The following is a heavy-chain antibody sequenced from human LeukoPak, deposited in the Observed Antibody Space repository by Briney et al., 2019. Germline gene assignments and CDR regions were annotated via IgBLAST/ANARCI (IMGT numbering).Heavy chain of an antibody. J-gene: IGHJ3*02. CDR1: GFTFSSYG. Sequence: PGGSLRLSCAASGFTFSSYGMHWVRQAPGKGLEWVAVISYDGSNKYYADSVKGRFTISRDNAKNSLYLQMNSLRAEDTAVYYCARDRYGDRTFDIWGQGTMVTVSS. CDR2: ISYDGSNK. V-gene: IGHV3-30*03. CDR3: ARDRYGDRTFDI. D-gene: IGHD4-17*01.